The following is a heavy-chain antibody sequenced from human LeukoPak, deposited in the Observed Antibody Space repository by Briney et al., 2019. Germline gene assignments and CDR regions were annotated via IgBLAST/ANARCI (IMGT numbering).Heavy chain of an antibody. V-gene: IGHV3-21*01. CDR2: ISSSSSYI. D-gene: IGHD6-13*01. CDR3: ARVPRSRDAFDI. Sequence: GGSLRLSCAASGFTFSSYSMNWVRQAPGKGLEWVSSISSSSSYIYYVDSVKGRFTISRDNAKNSLYLQMNSLRAEDTAVYYCARVPRSRDAFDIWGQGTMVTVSS. CDR1: GFTFSSYS. J-gene: IGHJ3*02.